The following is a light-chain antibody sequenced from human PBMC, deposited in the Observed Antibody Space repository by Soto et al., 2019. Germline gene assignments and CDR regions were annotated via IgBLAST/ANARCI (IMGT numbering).Light chain of an antibody. Sequence: QSALTQPPSASGSPGQSVTISCTGTSSDIGAYDYVSWYQQHPGKVPKLMIYEVSKRPSGVPDRFSASKSDNTASLTVSGLQAEDEADYYCSSHGGANNFYVFGNGTKVTVL. CDR2: EVS. J-gene: IGLJ1*01. CDR1: SSDIGAYDY. CDR3: SSHGGANNFYV. V-gene: IGLV2-8*01.